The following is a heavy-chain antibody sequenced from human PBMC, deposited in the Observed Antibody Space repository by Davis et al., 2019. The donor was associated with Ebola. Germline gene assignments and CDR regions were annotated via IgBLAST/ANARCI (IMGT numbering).Heavy chain of an antibody. Sequence: ASVKVSCNASGYTFTSYGITWLRHAPGQGLEWMGWINPHNGNTNYAQSGQCRVTMTTDTSTSTAYMELRRLRSDDTAVYYCARVSTFYYYYYGMDVWGKGTTVTVSS. D-gene: IGHD2-2*01. CDR1: GYTFTSYG. V-gene: IGHV1-18*04. CDR2: INPHNGNT. J-gene: IGHJ6*04. CDR3: ARVSTFYYYYYGMDV.